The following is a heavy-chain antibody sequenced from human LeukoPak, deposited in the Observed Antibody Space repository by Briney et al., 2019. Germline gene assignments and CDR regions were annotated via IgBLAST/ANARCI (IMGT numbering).Heavy chain of an antibody. CDR2: IYYSGST. V-gene: IGHV4-59*12. CDR3: ARDQPSTPSKAATNWFDP. CDR1: GGSISSYY. Sequence: PSETLSLTCTVSGGSISSYYWSWIRQPPGKGLEWIGYIYYSGSTYYNPSLKSRVTISVETSKNQFSLKLSSVAAADTAVYYCARDQPSTPSKAATNWFDPWGQGTLVTVSS. D-gene: IGHD2-15*01. J-gene: IGHJ5*02.